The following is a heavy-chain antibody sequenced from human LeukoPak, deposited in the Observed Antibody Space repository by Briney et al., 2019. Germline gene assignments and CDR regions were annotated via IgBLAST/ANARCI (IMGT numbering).Heavy chain of an antibody. CDR2: ISGSGGST. CDR1: GFTLSSYA. Sequence: GGSLRLSCAASGFTLSSYAMSWVRQAPGKGLEWVSAISGSGGSTYYADSVKGRFTISRDNSKNTLYLQMNSLRAEDTAVYYCAKDLYYYGSGSQYWGQGTLVTVSS. J-gene: IGHJ4*02. CDR3: AKDLYYYGSGSQY. V-gene: IGHV3-23*01. D-gene: IGHD3-10*01.